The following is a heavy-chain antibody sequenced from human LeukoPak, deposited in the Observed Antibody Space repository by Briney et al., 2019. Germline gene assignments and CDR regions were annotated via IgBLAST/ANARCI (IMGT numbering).Heavy chain of an antibody. CDR1: GGSISSYY. CDR2: IYYSGST. CDR3: ARGYRDKWFDP. D-gene: IGHD4-11*01. Sequence: ASETLSLTCTVSGGSISSYYWSWIRQPPGKGLEWIGYIYYSGSTNYNPSLKSRVTISVDTSKNQFSLKLSSVTAADTAVYYCARGYRDKWFDPWGQGTLVTVSS. J-gene: IGHJ5*02. V-gene: IGHV4-59*01.